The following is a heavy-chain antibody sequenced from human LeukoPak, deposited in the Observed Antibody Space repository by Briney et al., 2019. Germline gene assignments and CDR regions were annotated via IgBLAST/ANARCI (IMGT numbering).Heavy chain of an antibody. D-gene: IGHD3-10*02. CDR1: GFTFSSYS. CDR3: AELGITMIGGV. J-gene: IGHJ6*04. Sequence: GGSLRLSCAASGFTFSSYSMNWVRQAPGNGPEWVSYISSSGSTIYYADSVKGRFTISRDNAKNSLYLQMNSLRAEDTAVYYCAELGITMIGGVWGKGTTVTISS. CDR2: ISSSGSTI. V-gene: IGHV3-48*04.